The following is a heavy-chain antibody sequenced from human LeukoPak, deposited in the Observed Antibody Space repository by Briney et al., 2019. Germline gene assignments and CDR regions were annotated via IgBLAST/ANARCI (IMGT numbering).Heavy chain of an antibody. D-gene: IGHD6-13*01. CDR2: IKQDGSEK. CDR3: AREWQGGIAAAGTRIEGDY. CDR1: GFSVSGYW. V-gene: IGHV3-7*01. Sequence: GGSLRLSCAVSGFSVSGYWMTWVRQALGKGLEWVANIKQDGSEKNYVDSVKGRFTISRDNAENSLFLQMNSLRVEDTAVYYCAREWQGGIAAAGTRIEGDYWGQGTLVAVSS. J-gene: IGHJ4*02.